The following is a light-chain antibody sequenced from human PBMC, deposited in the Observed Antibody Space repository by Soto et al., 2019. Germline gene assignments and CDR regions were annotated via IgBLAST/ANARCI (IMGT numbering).Light chain of an antibody. CDR2: WAS. CDR3: QQYCIIPVT. CDR1: ESVLYTSTNRNH. V-gene: IGKV4-1*01. Sequence: DIVMTQSPDSLAVSLGERATINCKSSESVLYTSTNRNHLAWYQQKPGQPPKLLIYWASTRESGVPDRFSGSGSGTDFTLTISSLQAEDAAVYYCQQYCIIPVTFGGGTKVEIK. J-gene: IGKJ4*01.